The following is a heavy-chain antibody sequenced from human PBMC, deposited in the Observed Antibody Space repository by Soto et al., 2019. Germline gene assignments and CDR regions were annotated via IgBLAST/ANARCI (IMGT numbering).Heavy chain of an antibody. CDR2: ISYDGSNK. J-gene: IGHJ4*02. V-gene: IGHV3-30*18. CDR1: GFTFSSYG. CDR3: AKAGGYYDSSGYYYDY. Sequence: GGSLRLSCAASGFTFSSYGMHWVRQAPGKGLEWVAVISYDGSNKYYADSVKGRFTISRDNSKNTLYLQMNSLRAEDTAVYYCAKAGGYYDSSGYYYDYWGQGTLVTVSS. D-gene: IGHD3-22*01.